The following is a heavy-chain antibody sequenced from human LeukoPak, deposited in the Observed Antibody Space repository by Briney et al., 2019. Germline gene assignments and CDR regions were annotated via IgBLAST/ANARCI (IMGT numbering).Heavy chain of an antibody. CDR1: GFIFSNYD. Sequence: PGGSLRLSCVASGFIFSNYDVNWDRQAPGKGLEWLAYISGSGSTKYYADSVKGRFTISRDNAKNSLYLYMNRLRAGDTAVYYCARFYGSGTYEAFDIWGQGTWVTVSS. D-gene: IGHD3-10*01. CDR2: ISGSGSTK. V-gene: IGHV3-48*03. J-gene: IGHJ3*02. CDR3: ARFYGSGTYEAFDI.